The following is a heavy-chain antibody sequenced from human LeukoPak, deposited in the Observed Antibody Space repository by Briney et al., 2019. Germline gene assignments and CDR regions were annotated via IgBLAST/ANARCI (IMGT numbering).Heavy chain of an antibody. J-gene: IGHJ4*02. CDR2: ISASGDST. CDR1: GFTFSSYA. D-gene: IGHD2-2*01. Sequence: GGSLRLSCAASGFTFSSYAMSWVRQAPGKGLEWVSAISASGDSTYYAYSLKGRFTISRDNSKNPLYLQMNSLRAEDTAVYYCAKRGTSGRVDYWGQGTLVTVSS. V-gene: IGHV3-23*01. CDR3: AKRGTSGRVDY.